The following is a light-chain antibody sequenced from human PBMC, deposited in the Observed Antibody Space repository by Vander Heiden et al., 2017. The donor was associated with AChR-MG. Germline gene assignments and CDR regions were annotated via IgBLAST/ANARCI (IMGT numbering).Light chain of an antibody. CDR1: QGISSY. J-gene: IGKJ5*01. Sequence: AIRMTQSPSSFSASTGDRVTITCRASQGISSYLAWYQQQPGKAPKLLIYAASTLQSGVPSRFSGSGSGTDFTITISCLQSEDFATYYCQQYYSYPLTFGQGTRLEIK. CDR3: QQYYSYPLT. CDR2: AAS. V-gene: IGKV1-8*01.